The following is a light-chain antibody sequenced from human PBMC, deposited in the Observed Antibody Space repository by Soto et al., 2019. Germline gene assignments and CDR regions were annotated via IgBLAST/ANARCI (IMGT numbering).Light chain of an antibody. CDR2: DTS. J-gene: IGKJ4*01. CDR3: QQRYSWPLT. CDR1: QSVSIY. Sequence: EIVLTQSPATLSLSPGERATLSCRASQSVSIYLAWFHQKPGQAPRLLIYDTSNRATGIPARFSGSGSGTDFTLIISSLEPEDFAVYYCQQRYSWPLTFGGGTKVEIK. V-gene: IGKV3-11*01.